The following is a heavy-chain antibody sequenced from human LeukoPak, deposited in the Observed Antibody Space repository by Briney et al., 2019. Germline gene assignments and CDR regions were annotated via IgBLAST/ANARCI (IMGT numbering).Heavy chain of an antibody. J-gene: IGHJ4*02. Sequence: PGGSLRLSCAVSGFSFSNFWMSWVRQAPGRGLEWVANIKQDGSEKYYVDSVKGRFTISRDNAKNSLYLQMNSLRAEDTAVYYCARESSSVGATNYWGQGTLVTVSS. CDR1: GFSFSNFW. V-gene: IGHV3-7*01. CDR2: IKQDGSEK. D-gene: IGHD1-26*01. CDR3: ARESSSVGATNY.